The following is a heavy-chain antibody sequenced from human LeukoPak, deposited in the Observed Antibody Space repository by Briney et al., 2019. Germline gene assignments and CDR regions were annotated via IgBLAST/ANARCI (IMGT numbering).Heavy chain of an antibody. D-gene: IGHD3-10*01. CDR3: TKGVLLWFGEYPFDP. CDR2: IKSKTDGGTT. J-gene: IGHJ5*02. V-gene: IGHV3-15*01. Sequence: GGSLRLSCAASGFTFSNAWMSWVRQAPGKGLEWVGRIKSKTDGGTTDYAAPVKGRFTISRDDSKNTLYLQMNSLKTKDTAVYYCTKGVLLWFGEYPFDPWGQGTLVTVSS. CDR1: GFTFSNAW.